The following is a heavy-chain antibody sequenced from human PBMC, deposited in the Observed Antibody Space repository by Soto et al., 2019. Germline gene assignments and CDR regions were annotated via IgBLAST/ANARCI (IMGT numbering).Heavy chain of an antibody. CDR3: ARGDIVAIFGMDV. Sequence: GASVKVSCKASGYTFTSYYMHWVRQAPGQGLEWMGIINPSGGSTTYAQKFQGKVTMTRDTSTSTVYMELSSLRSEDTAVYYCARGDIVAIFGMDVWGQGTTVTVSS. J-gene: IGHJ6*02. D-gene: IGHD5-12*01. V-gene: IGHV1-46*01. CDR1: GYTFTSYY. CDR2: INPSGGST.